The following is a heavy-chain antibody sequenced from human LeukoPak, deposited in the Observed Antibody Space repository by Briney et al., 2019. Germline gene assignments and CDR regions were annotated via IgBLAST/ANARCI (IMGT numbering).Heavy chain of an antibody. CDR1: GFTFSNYS. Sequence: PGGPLRLSCAASGFTFSNYSMNWVRQAPGKGLEWVSSISSSSSYIYYAESMKGRFTISRDNAKNSLYLQMNSLRAEDTAVYYCARGENNYGYYYFDYWGQGTLVTVSS. V-gene: IGHV3-21*01. CDR2: ISSSSSYI. D-gene: IGHD5-18*01. CDR3: ARGENNYGYYYFDY. J-gene: IGHJ4*02.